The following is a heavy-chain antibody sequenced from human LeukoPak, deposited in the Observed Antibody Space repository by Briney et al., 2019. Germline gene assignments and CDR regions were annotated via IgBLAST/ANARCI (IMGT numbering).Heavy chain of an antibody. D-gene: IGHD2-21*02. CDR3: ARSMYCGGDCYYYFDY. CDR2: INSDGTII. V-gene: IGHV3-74*01. CDR1: GFTFSSYW. Sequence: PGGSLGLSCAASGFTFSSYWMHWVRQAPGKGLVWVSRINSDGTIIGYADSVKGRFTISRDNAKNTLYLQMNSLRADDTAVYYCARSMYCGGDCYYYFDYWGQGTLVTVAS. J-gene: IGHJ4*02.